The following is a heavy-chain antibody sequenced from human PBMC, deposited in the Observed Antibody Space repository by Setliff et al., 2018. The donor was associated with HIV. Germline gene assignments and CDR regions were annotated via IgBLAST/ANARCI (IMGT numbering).Heavy chain of an antibody. CDR1: GGSIGSHY. Sequence: PSETLSLTCSVSGGSIGSHYWSWIRQPPGKGLEWIGYIYNSGNYNPSLKSRVIMAVDTSKNEFSLELSSVTAADTALYYCARVPTSSWYVTTQRTKEYFHHWGQGTLVTVSS. V-gene: IGHV4-59*11. D-gene: IGHD6-13*01. CDR3: ARVPTSSWYVTTQRTKEYFHH. CDR2: IYNSG. J-gene: IGHJ1*01.